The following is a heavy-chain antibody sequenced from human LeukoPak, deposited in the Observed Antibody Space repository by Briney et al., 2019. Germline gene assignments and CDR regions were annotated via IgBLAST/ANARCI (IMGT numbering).Heavy chain of an antibody. V-gene: IGHV1-46*04. J-gene: IGHJ5*01. CDR1: GYTFTSHW. D-gene: IGHD3-3*01. CDR2: INPTGSSP. Sequence: ASVKVSFKASGYTFTSHWMHWVRPAPGQAPDWLGVINPTGSSPSYAHTLQGRGSITRDTSTNTDYMELRSMRSDDTAVYYCGRDVSLEGISWWLDSWGQGTPVTLSS. CDR3: GRDVSLEGISWWLDS.